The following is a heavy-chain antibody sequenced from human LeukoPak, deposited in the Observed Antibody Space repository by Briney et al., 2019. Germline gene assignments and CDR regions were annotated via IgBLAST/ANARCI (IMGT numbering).Heavy chain of an antibody. V-gene: IGHV4-59*01. D-gene: IGHD4-23*01. CDR2: IYYSGST. J-gene: IGHJ4*02. CDR3: ARGNGGNSGDPSVEVDY. Sequence: SETLSLTCTVSSGSISSYYWSWIRQPPGKGLEWIGYIYYSGSTNYNPSLKSRVTISVDTSKNRFSLKLSSVTAADTAVYYCARGNGGNSGDPSVEVDYWGQGTLVTVSS. CDR1: SGSISSYY.